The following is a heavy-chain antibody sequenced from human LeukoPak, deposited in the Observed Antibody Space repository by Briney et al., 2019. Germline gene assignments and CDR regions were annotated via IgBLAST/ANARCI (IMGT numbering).Heavy chain of an antibody. CDR1: GYTFTSYG. V-gene: IGHV1-18*01. D-gene: IGHD3-3*01. J-gene: IGHJ5*02. CDR3: ARDYRRNYITIFGHNWSDP. CDR2: ISAYNGNT. Sequence: ASVKVSCKASGYTFTSYGISWVRQAPGQGLEWMGWISAYNGNTNYAQKLQGRVTMTTDTSTSTAYMELRSLRSDDTAVYYCARDYRRNYITIFGHNWSDPWGQGTLVTVSS.